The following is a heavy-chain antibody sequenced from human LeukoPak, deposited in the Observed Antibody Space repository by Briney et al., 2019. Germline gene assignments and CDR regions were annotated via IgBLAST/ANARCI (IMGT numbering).Heavy chain of an antibody. D-gene: IGHD3-10*01. J-gene: IGHJ4*02. CDR2: ISGSGGST. CDR3: AKDLGLTMVRGVIDYFDY. Sequence: GGSLRLSCAASGFTFSSYAMSWVRQAPGKGLEWVSAISGSGGSTYYADSVKGRFTISRDNSKNTLYLQMNSLRAEDTAVYYCAKDLGLTMVRGVIDYFDYWGQGTLVTVSS. V-gene: IGHV3-23*01. CDR1: GFTFSSYA.